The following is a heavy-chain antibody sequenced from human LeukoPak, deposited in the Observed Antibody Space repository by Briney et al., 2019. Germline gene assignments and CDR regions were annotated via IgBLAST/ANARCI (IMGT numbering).Heavy chain of an antibody. V-gene: IGHV3-74*01. J-gene: IGHJ4*02. CDR2: INSGGSGT. Sequence: GGSLGLSCAASGFAFSSNWMHWVRQTPGKGLVWVSRINSGGSGTSYADSVEGRFTISRDNAKNTLYLQMNSLKGEDTAVYYCATSLGPLAEYWGRGTLVTVSS. D-gene: IGHD7-27*01. CDR3: ATSLGPLAEY. CDR1: GFAFSSNW.